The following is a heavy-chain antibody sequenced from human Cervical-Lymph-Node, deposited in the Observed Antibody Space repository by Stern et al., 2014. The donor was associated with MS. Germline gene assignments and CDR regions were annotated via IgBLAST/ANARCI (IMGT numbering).Heavy chain of an antibody. CDR2: ISYDGRNK. CDR1: GFTFSSYA. D-gene: IGHD6-13*01. CDR3: VRGTYHSGDY. Sequence: VQLVESGGGVVQPGRSLRLSCAASGFTFSSYAMHWVRQAPGKGLEWVAVISYDGRNKYYADSVKGRFTISRDDSKNTLYLQMNSLRAEDTAVYYCVRGTYHSGDYWGQGTLVTVSS. J-gene: IGHJ4*02. V-gene: IGHV3-30*01.